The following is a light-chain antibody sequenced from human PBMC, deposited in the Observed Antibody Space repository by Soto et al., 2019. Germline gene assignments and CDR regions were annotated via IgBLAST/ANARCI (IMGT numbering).Light chain of an antibody. J-gene: IGKJ2*01. CDR1: RSVLFASNNKNY. CDR3: QQYYSTLYS. V-gene: IGKV4-1*01. Sequence: DFVMTQSPDSLAVSLGERATINCKSSRSVLFASNNKNYLAWYQKKPGQPPKLLIYWASTRESGVPDRFSGSGSGTDFTLTISSLQAEDVAVYYCQQYYSTLYSFGQGTKVELK. CDR2: WAS.